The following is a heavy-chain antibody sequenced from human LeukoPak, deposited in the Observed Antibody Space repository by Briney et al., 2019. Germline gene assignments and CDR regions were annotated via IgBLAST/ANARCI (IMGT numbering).Heavy chain of an antibody. J-gene: IGHJ6*03. Sequence: PSETLSLTCTVSGGSISSYYWSRIRQPPGKGLEWIGYIYYSGSTNYNPSLKSRVTISVDTSKNQFSLKLSSVTAADTAVYYCARQRAVWELRQNYYYMDVWGKGTTVTVSS. V-gene: IGHV4-59*08. D-gene: IGHD1-26*01. CDR2: IYYSGST. CDR3: ARQRAVWELRQNYYYMDV. CDR1: GGSISSYY.